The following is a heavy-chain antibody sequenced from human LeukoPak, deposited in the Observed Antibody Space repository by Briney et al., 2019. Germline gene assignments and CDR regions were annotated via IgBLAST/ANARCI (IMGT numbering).Heavy chain of an antibody. CDR3: ARHRAQLWLSEYFDY. J-gene: IGHJ4*02. V-gene: IGHV4-39*01. Sequence: SETLSLTCTVSGGPIRSGGYYWSWIRQHPGKGLEWIGEINRSGSTNYNPSLKSRVTISVDTSKNQFSLKLSSVTAADTAVYYCARHRAQLWLSEYFDYWGQGTLVTVSS. D-gene: IGHD5-18*01. CDR2: INRSGST. CDR1: GGPIRSGGYY.